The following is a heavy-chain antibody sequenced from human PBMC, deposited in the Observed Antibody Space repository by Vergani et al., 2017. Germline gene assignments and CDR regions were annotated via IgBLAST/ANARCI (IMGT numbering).Heavy chain of an antibody. CDR1: GYSLTELT. V-gene: IGHV1-24*01. J-gene: IGHJ4*02. CDR3: AIETHYYDSSGYYLDY. CDR2: FDPEHGEV. Sequence: QVQLVQSGSEVRKPGASVKVTCQVSGYSLTELTIHWVRQAPGKGLEWMGGFDPEHGEVTFAHHIQGRVTMTEDRSTDTAYMELSSLRPEDTALYYCAIETHYYDSSGYYLDYSGQGTLVTVAT. D-gene: IGHD3-22*01.